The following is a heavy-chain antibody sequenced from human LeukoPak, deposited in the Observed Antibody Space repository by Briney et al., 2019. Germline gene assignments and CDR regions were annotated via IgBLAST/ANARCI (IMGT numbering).Heavy chain of an antibody. J-gene: IGHJ4*02. V-gene: IGHV3-30-3*01. Sequence: HPGGSLRLSCAASGLTFSSHPMHWVRQAPGKGLEWVAVISQDGSKRHYTDSVKGRFIISRDNSRNTLYLQMNSLRAEDTAVYYCVREPGPGYFDYWGQGTLVTVSS. D-gene: IGHD6-13*01. CDR1: GLTFSSHP. CDR2: ISQDGSKR. CDR3: VREPGPGYFDY.